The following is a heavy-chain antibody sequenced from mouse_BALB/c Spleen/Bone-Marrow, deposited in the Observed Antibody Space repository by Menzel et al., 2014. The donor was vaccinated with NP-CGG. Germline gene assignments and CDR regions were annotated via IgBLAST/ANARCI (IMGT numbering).Heavy chain of an antibody. CDR2: ISDGGSYT. J-gene: IGHJ4*01. CDR3: ARYGNYPMDY. D-gene: IGHD2-1*01. CDR1: GFTFSGYY. V-gene: IGHV5-4*02. Sequence: EVQLVESGGGLVKPGGSLKLSCAASGFTFSGYYMYWVRQTPEKRLEWVATISDGGSYTYYPDSVKGRFTISRDNAKNNLYLQMSSLKSEDTAMYYCARYGNYPMDYWGQGTSVTVSS.